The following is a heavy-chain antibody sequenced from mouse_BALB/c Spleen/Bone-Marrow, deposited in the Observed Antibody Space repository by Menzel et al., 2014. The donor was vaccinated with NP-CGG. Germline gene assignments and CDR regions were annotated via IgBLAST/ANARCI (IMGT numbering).Heavy chain of an antibody. CDR3: SRGRRDALDY. J-gene: IGHJ4*01. V-gene: IGHV1S81*02. CDR2: INPRNGGT. Sequence: QVHVKQSGAELVKPGDSVKLSCKASGYTFTSYYMYWVKQRPGQGLEWFGEINPRNGGTNFNEKFKNKATLTVDKSSSTAYLQLSSLTSEDSAVYYCSRGRRDALDYWGQGTSVTVSS. CDR1: GYTFTSYY.